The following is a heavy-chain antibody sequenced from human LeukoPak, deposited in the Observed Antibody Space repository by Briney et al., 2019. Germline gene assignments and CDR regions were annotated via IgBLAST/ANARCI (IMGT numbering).Heavy chain of an antibody. J-gene: IGHJ4*02. CDR3: ASGYCSGGSCYEYFDY. V-gene: IGHV1-69*04. Sequence: ASVKVSCKASGGTFSSYAISWVRQAPGQGHEWMGRIIPILGIANYAQKFQGRVTITADKSTSTAYMELSSLGSEDTAVYYCASGYCSGGSCYEYFDYWGQGTLVTVSS. CDR2: IIPILGIA. CDR1: GGTFSSYA. D-gene: IGHD2-15*01.